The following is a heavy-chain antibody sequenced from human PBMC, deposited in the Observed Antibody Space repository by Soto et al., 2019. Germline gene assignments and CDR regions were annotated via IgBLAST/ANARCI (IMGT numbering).Heavy chain of an antibody. CDR3: VRGPDYEGYFDY. Sequence: QVRLVQSGAEVKKTESSVKVSCEASGTTFSNFAIGWVRQAPGQGLEWMGGIILPFGTPNYAQKFQGRVTISADESMTTVYMEQRGLRSGDTAVYYCVRGPDYEGYFDYWGQGTLVTVSS. D-gene: IGHD3-22*01. J-gene: IGHJ4*02. CDR1: GTTFSNFA. CDR2: IILPFGTP. V-gene: IGHV1-69*12.